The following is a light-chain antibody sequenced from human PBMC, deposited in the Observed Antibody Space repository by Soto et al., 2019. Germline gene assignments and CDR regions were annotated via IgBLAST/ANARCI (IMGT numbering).Light chain of an antibody. V-gene: IGKV3-20*01. CDR2: GAS. J-gene: IGKJ3*01. CDR3: QQYGTSPFT. Sequence: EIVLTQSPATLSLSPGERATLSCRASQSVAYTYLAWFQQKPGQAPRLLIYGASNRATGIPDRFSGSGSGTDFTLTISRLEPEDFAVYYCQQYGTSPFTLGPGTKVDIK. CDR1: QSVAYTY.